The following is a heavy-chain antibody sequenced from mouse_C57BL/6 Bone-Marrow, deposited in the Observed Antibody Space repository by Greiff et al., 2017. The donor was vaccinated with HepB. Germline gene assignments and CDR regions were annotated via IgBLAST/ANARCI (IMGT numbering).Heavy chain of an antibody. CDR3: ARQTTVVAYYAMDY. J-gene: IGHJ4*01. D-gene: IGHD1-1*01. CDR2: ISSGGSYT. V-gene: IGHV5-6*02. Sequence: DVKLVESGGDLVKPGGSLKLSCAASGFTFSSYGMSWVRQTPDKRLEWVATISSGGSYTYYPDSVKGRFTISRDNAKNTMYLQMSSLKSEDTAMYYCARQTTVVAYYAMDYWGQGTSATVSS. CDR1: GFTFSSYG.